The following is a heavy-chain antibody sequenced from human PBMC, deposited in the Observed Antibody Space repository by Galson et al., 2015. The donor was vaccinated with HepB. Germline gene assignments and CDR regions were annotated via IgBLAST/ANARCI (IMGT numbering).Heavy chain of an antibody. D-gene: IGHD2-2*01. CDR1: GFTFSSYA. J-gene: IGHJ6*03. CDR3: ARGKKRVPASYYYYMDV. Sequence: SLRLSCAASGFTFSSYAMHWVRQAPGKGLEWVAVIWYDGSNKYYADSVKGRFTISRDNSKNTLYLQMNSLRAEDTAVYYCARGKKRVPASYYYYMDVWGKGTTVTVSS. V-gene: IGHV3-33*08. CDR2: IWYDGSNK.